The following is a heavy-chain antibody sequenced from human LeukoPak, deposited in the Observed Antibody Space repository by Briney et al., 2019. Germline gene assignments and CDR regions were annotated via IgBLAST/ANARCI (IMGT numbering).Heavy chain of an antibody. Sequence: GGSLRLSCAASGFTFSSYAMSWVRQAPGKGLEWVSVISGSGGSTYYADSVKGRFTISRGNSKNTLYLQMNSLRAEDTAVYYCAKDEYCGSDCYIQHWGQGTLVTVSS. CDR3: AKDEYCGSDCYIQH. J-gene: IGHJ1*01. V-gene: IGHV3-23*01. D-gene: IGHD2-21*02. CDR2: ISGSGGST. CDR1: GFTFSSYA.